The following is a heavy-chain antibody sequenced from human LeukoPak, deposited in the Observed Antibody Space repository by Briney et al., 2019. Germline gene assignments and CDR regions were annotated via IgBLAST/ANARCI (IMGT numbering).Heavy chain of an antibody. J-gene: IGHJ4*02. CDR2: IYSDGST. CDR1: GLTVRNNY. CDR3: AREKGRGVISPYYDC. Sequence: GGSLRLSCAASGLTVRNNYMSWVRQPPGKGLEWVSVIYSDGSTYYEDSVKGRFTISRDTSKNTLSLQMSSLRVEDTAVYFCAREKGRGVISPYYDCWGQGTLVTVSS. V-gene: IGHV3-53*01. D-gene: IGHD3-10*01.